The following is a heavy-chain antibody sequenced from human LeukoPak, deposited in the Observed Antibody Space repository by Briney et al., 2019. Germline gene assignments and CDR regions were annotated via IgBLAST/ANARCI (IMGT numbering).Heavy chain of an antibody. CDR1: GDSISSSSSY. D-gene: IGHD3-10*01. CDR2: IYYSGST. Sequence: SETLSLTCTVSGDSISSSSSYWGWIRQPPGEGLEWIGSIYYSGSTYYNTSLKSRVTISVDTSKNQFSLKLSSVTAADTAVYYCARRRLWFGESALDYWGQGTLVTVSS. CDR3: ARRRLWFGESALDY. V-gene: IGHV4-39*01. J-gene: IGHJ4*02.